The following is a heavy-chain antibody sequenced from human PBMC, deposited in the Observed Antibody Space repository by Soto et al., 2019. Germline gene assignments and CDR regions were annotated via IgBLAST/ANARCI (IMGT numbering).Heavy chain of an antibody. D-gene: IGHD4-4*01. CDR2: IIPIFGTA. CDR1: GGTFSSYA. V-gene: IGHV1-69*13. CDR3: ARGSVDTVTTRYYFDY. J-gene: IGHJ4*02. Sequence: ASVKVSCKASGGTFSSYAISWVRQAPGQGLEWMGGIIPIFGTANYAQKFQGRVTITADESTSTAYMELSSLRSEDTAVYYCARGSVDTVTTRYYFDYWGQGTLVTVSS.